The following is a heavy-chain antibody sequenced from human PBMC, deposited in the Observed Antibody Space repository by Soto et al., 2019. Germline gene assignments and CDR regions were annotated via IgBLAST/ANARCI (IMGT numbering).Heavy chain of an antibody. Sequence: QVQLVQSGAEVKKPGSSVKVSCKASGGTFSSYAISWVRQAPGQGLEWMGGIIPIFGTANYAQKFQGRVTITADDSTSTAYMELSSLRSEDTAVYYCARGGYCSGGSCYGILDYWGQGTLVTVSS. V-gene: IGHV1-69*12. CDR3: ARGGYCSGGSCYGILDY. CDR1: GGTFSSYA. J-gene: IGHJ4*02. CDR2: IIPIFGTA. D-gene: IGHD2-15*01.